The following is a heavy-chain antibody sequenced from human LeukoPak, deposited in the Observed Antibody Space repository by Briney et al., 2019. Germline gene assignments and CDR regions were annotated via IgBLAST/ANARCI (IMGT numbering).Heavy chain of an antibody. Sequence: SQTLSLTCTVSGGSISSGGYYWSWIRQPPGKGLEWIGYIYHSGSTYYNPSLKSRVTISVDTSKNQFSLKLSSVTAADTAVYYCARGPTVTRHNAGQLLRAQKSRRFDPWGQGTLVTVSS. CDR2: IYHSGST. CDR3: ARGPTVTRHNAGQLLRAQKSRRFDP. CDR1: GGSISSGGYY. D-gene: IGHD4-17*01. J-gene: IGHJ5*02. V-gene: IGHV4-30-2*01.